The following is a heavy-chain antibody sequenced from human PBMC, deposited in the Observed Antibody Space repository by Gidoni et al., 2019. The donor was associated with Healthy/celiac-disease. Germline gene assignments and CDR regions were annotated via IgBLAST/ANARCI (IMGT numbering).Heavy chain of an antibody. Sequence: QVTLRESGPALVRPTQTLTLTCTFSGFSLSTTGLCVGWIRQPPGKALEWLALIDWDDDKYYSTSLKTRLTISKDTSKNQVGLTMTNMDPVDTATYYCARTQWLVLGGFDYWGQGTLVTVSS. V-gene: IGHV2-70*01. J-gene: IGHJ4*02. CDR1: GFSLSTTGLC. CDR3: ARTQWLVLGGFDY. D-gene: IGHD6-19*01. CDR2: IDWDDDK.